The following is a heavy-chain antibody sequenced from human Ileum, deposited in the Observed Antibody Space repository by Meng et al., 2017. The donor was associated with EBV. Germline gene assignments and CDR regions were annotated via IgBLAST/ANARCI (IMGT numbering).Heavy chain of an antibody. CDR3: ARNVPGTSAYYD. Sequence: HGHLPTQCPGLLQPSVTLSLPFALPGYSISSTNWWGWIRQPPGKGLEWIGYIYYSGSTSYNPSLKSRVTMSVDTSKNQFSLNLNSVTAVDTAVYYCARNVPGTSAYYDWGQGTLVTVSS. J-gene: IGHJ4*02. D-gene: IGHD3-22*01. V-gene: IGHV4-28*01. CDR1: GYSISSTNW. CDR2: IYYSGST.